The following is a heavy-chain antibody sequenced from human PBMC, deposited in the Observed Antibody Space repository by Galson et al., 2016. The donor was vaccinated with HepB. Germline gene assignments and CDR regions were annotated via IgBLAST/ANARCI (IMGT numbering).Heavy chain of an antibody. D-gene: IGHD3-16*02. J-gene: IGHJ4*02. Sequence: SLRLSCAASGFTFSSYAMHWVRQAPGKGLEWVAVISFDGSNNFCADSAQGRFTTSRDNSKNTLYLQMDSLRAEDTAVYYCARDDDYVWGTYRYTRTVPQYYFDYWGQGTLVTVSS. CDR1: GFTFSSYA. CDR2: ISFDGSNN. CDR3: ARDDDYVWGTYRYTRTVPQYYFDY. V-gene: IGHV3-30-3*01.